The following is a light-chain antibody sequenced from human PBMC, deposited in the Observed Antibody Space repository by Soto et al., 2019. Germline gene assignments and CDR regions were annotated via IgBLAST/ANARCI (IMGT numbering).Light chain of an antibody. Sequence: QSALNQPASVSGSPGQSITISCTGTSSDVGGYNYVSWYQQHPGKAPKLMIYEVSYRPSGVSDRFSGSKSGTSATLGITGFQTGDEADYYCGSWDSSLSAYVFGTGTKVTVL. V-gene: IGLV2-14*01. J-gene: IGLJ1*01. CDR2: EVS. CDR3: GSWDSSLSAYV. CDR1: SSDVGGYNY.